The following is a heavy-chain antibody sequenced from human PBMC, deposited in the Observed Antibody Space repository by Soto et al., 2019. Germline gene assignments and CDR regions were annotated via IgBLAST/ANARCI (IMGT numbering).Heavy chain of an antibody. D-gene: IGHD3-22*01. V-gene: IGHV3-21*01. J-gene: IGHJ4*02. CDR1: GFTFSSYS. Sequence: GGSLRLSCAASGFTFSSYSMNWVRQAPGKGLEWVSSISSSSSYIYYADSVKGRFTISRDNAKNSLYLQMNSLRAEDTAVYYCARDDDDSSGYYDYWGQGTLVTVSS. CDR2: ISSSSSYI. CDR3: ARDDDDSSGYYDY.